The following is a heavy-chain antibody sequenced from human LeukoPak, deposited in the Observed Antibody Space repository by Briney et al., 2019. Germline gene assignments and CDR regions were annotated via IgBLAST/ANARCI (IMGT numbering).Heavy chain of an antibody. V-gene: IGHV3-74*01. CDR2: INSDESIT. Sequence: GGSLRLSCAASGFTFSSSWMYLVRQAPGKGLVWVSRINSDESITTYADSVKGRFTISRDNAKNTLYLQMNSLRAEDTAVYYCARGLVPGFLDYWGQGTPVTVSS. J-gene: IGHJ4*02. CDR1: GFTFSSSW. CDR3: ARGLVPGFLDY. D-gene: IGHD4-11*01.